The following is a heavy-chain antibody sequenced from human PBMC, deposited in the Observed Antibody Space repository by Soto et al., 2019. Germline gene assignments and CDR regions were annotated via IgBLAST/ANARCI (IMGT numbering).Heavy chain of an antibody. J-gene: IGHJ4*02. V-gene: IGHV4-31*03. CDR1: GGSISSGGYY. CDR3: ARATYYDILSGHFDY. D-gene: IGHD3-9*01. CDR2: IYYSGST. Sequence: QVQLQESGPGLVKPSQTLSLTCTVSGGSISSGGYYGSWIRQHPGKGLEWIGYIYYSGSTYYNPSLKSRVTISVDTSKNQFSLKLSSVTAADTAVYYCARATYYDILSGHFDYWGQGTLVTVSS.